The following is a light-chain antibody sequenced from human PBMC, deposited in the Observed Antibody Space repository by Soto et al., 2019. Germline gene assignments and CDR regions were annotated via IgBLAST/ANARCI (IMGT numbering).Light chain of an antibody. V-gene: IGKV3-15*01. CDR1: QSLSSN. CDR2: GAS. CDR3: HQRNK. Sequence: EIVMTQSPATLSVSPGERATLSCRASQSLSSNLAWYQQKPGQAPRLLMYGASTRATGVPGRFSGSGSGTDFTLTISSLEHEDFGVYFCHQRNKFGQGTRLEI. J-gene: IGKJ5*01.